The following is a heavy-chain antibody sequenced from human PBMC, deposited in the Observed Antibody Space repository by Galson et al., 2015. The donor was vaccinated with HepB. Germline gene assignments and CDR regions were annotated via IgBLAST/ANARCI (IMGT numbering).Heavy chain of an antibody. CDR1: GFTFSSYS. CDR3: AKGSNYGSGSYHDC. Sequence: SLRLSCAASGFTFSSYSMNWVRQAPGKGLEWVSSISSSSSYIYYADSVKGRFTISRDNAKNSLYLQMNSLRAEDTAVYYCAKGSNYGSGSYHDCWGQGTLVTVSS. J-gene: IGHJ4*02. V-gene: IGHV3-21*01. D-gene: IGHD3-10*01. CDR2: ISSSSSYI.